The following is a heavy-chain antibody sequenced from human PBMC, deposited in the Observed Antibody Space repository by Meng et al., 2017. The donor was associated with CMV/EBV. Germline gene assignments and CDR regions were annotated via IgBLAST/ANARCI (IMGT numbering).Heavy chain of an antibody. CDR1: GFTFSSYW. CDR3: AKDVVVPAAFDP. Sequence: GESLKISCAASGFTFSSYWMSWVRQAPGKGLEWVANIKQDGSEKYYVDSVKGRFTISGDNAKNSLYLQMNGLRAEDTAVYYCAKDVVVPAAFDPWGQGTLVTVSS. V-gene: IGHV3-7*04. J-gene: IGHJ5*02. CDR2: IKQDGSEK. D-gene: IGHD2-2*01.